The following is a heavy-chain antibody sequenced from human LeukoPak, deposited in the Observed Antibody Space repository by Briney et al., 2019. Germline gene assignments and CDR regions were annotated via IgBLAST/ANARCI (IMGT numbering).Heavy chain of an antibody. Sequence: SVKVSCKASGGTFSSYAISWVRQAPGQGLEWMGGIIPIFGTANYAQKFQGRVTITTDESTSTAYMELSSLRSEDTAVYYCARDRGAQYNWNSYYYYYYMDVWGKGTTVTVSS. D-gene: IGHD1-1*01. V-gene: IGHV1-69*05. CDR2: IIPIFGTA. CDR1: GGTFSSYA. J-gene: IGHJ6*03. CDR3: ARDRGAQYNWNSYYYYYYMDV.